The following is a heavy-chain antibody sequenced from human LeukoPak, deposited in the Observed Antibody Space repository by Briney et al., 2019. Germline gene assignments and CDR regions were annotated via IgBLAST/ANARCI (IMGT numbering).Heavy chain of an antibody. D-gene: IGHD6-19*01. V-gene: IGHV1-46*01. CDR3: ARIMAVHAFDI. CDR2: INPSGGST. J-gene: IGHJ3*02. CDR1: GYTFTSYY. Sequence: ASVKVSCKASGYTFTSYYMHWVRQAPGQGLEWMGIINPSGGSTSYAQKFQGRVTMTRDTSTSTVYMELSSLRSDDTAVYYCARIMAVHAFDIWGQGTMVTVSS.